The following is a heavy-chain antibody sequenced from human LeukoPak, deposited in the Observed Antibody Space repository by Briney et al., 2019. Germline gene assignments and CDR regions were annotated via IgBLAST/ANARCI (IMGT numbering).Heavy chain of an antibody. V-gene: IGHV1-69*06. D-gene: IGHD1-26*01. CDR2: IIPIFGTA. CDR1: GGTFSSYA. CDR3: ARSWDRSYYYYMDV. J-gene: IGHJ6*03. Sequence: GASVKVSCKASGGTFSSYAISWVRQAPGQGLEWMGGIIPIFGTANYAQKFQGRVTITADKSTSTAYMELSSLRSEDTAVYYCARSWDRSYYYYMDVWGKGTTVTVSS.